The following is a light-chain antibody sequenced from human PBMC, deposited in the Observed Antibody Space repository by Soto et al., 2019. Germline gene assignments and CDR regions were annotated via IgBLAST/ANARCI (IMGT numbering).Light chain of an antibody. V-gene: IGKV3-15*01. J-gene: IGKJ1*01. CDR3: QHYNNWPRT. Sequence: EIVMTQSPATLSVSPGERVTLSCRASQSVSSNLAWYQQNPGQAPRRLIYGASTRATGIPARFSGSGSGTEFTLTISSLQSEDFAVYYCQHYNNWPRTFGQGTKVDIK. CDR2: GAS. CDR1: QSVSSN.